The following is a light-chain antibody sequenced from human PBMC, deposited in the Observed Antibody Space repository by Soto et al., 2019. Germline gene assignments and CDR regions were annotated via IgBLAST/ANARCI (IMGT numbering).Light chain of an antibody. CDR2: EVS. Sequence: QSALTQPPSASGSPGQSVTISCTGTSSDVGGYNYVSWYQQHPGKAPKLMIYEVSKRPSGVPDRFSGSKSGNTASLTVSGLQAEDEGDYYCSSYAGSNNVVFGGGTEVTVL. CDR1: SSDVGGYNY. CDR3: SSYAGSNNVV. V-gene: IGLV2-8*01. J-gene: IGLJ2*01.